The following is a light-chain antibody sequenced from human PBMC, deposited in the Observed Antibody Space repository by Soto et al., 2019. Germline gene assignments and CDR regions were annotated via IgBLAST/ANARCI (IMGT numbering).Light chain of an antibody. CDR2: AAS. J-gene: IGKJ4*01. V-gene: IGKV1-12*01. Sequence: DIQMTQSPSTLSASVGDRVTITCRASQGIDRWLAWYRRKPGKAPKVLIYAASSLRSGVPSRFSGSGSGTDFSLTISSLQPEDLATYYCKQSKSFPLTFGGGTKVDIK. CDR3: KQSKSFPLT. CDR1: QGIDRW.